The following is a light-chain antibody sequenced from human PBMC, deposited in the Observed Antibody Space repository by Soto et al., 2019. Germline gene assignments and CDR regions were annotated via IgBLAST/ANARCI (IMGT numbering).Light chain of an antibody. CDR2: VGTGGIVG. J-gene: IGLJ3*02. V-gene: IGLV9-49*01. CDR1: SGYSNYK. Sequence: QSVLTQPPSASASLGASVTLTCTLSSGYSNYKVDWYQQRPGKGPRFVMRVGTGGIVGSKGDGIPDRFSVLGSGLNRYLTIKNIQEEDESDYHCGADHGSGSNFVLVFGGGTKLTVL. CDR3: GADHGSGSNFVLV.